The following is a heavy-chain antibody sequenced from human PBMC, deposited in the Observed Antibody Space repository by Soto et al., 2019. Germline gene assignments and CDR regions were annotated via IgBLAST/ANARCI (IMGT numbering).Heavy chain of an antibody. D-gene: IGHD2-15*01. CDR1: GFTFSSYA. CDR2: ISGSGGST. CDR3: AKGQVVAATSFDY. J-gene: IGHJ4*02. V-gene: IGHV3-23*01. Sequence: PGGSLIISCAASGFTFSSYAMSWVRQAPGKGLEWVSAISGSGGSTYYADSVKGRFTISRDNSKNTLYLQMNSLRAEDTAVYYCAKGQVVAATSFDYWGQGTLVTVSS.